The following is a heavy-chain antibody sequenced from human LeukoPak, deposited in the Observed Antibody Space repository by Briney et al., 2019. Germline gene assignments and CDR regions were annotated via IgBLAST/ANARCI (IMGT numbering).Heavy chain of an antibody. D-gene: IGHD1/OR15-1a*01. CDR3: ANAGTAFDY. CDR2: ISWNSGSI. V-gene: IGHV3-9*01. CDR1: GFTFDDYA. J-gene: IGHJ4*02. Sequence: GGSLRLSCAASGFTFDDYAMHWVRQAPGKGLEWVSGISWNSGSIGYADSVKGRFTISRDNAKNSLYLQVNSLRAEDTALYYCANAGTAFDYWGQGTLVTVSS.